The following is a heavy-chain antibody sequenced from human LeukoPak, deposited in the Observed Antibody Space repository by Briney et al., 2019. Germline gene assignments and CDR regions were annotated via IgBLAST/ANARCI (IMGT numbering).Heavy chain of an antibody. Sequence: GGSLRLSCAASGFTFSSYGMHWVRQAPGKGLEWLAVISYDGSNKYYADSVKGRFTISRDNSKNTLYLQMNSLRSDDTAVYYCARAWGTTPQQLPTEAYYYYGMDVWGQGTTVTVSS. CDR3: ARAWGTTPQQLPTEAYYYYGMDV. J-gene: IGHJ6*02. CDR1: GFTFSSYG. D-gene: IGHD6-13*01. V-gene: IGHV3-30*03. CDR2: ISYDGSNK.